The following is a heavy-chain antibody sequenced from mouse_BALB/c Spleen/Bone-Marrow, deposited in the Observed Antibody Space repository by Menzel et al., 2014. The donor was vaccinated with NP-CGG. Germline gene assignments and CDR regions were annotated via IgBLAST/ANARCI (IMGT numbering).Heavy chain of an antibody. CDR2: IYPGTGST. D-gene: IGHD2-3*01. V-gene: IGHV1S22*01. Sequence: LQQSGSELVWPGASVKLSCEASGYTFTSYWMHWVKQRPGQGLEWIGNIYPGTGSTNYDEKFKGKATLTVDTSSSTAYMQLSSLTSEDSAVYYCARWLLLDYWGQGTTLTVSS. CDR1: GYTFTSYW. J-gene: IGHJ2*01. CDR3: ARWLLLDY.